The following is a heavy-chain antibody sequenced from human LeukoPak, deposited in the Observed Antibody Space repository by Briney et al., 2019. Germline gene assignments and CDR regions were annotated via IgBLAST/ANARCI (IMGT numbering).Heavy chain of an antibody. V-gene: IGHV1-46*01. D-gene: IGHD3-10*01. CDR2: INPSGGST. CDR3: ARAVGSGSYSDDY. Sequence: VASVNVSCKAAGYSFTSYYMQWLRQPPRQGLEGMGIINPSGGSTSYAQKFQGRVTMTRHTSTSTVYMELSSLRSEDTAVYYCARAVGSGSYSDDYWGQGTLVTVSS. CDR1: GYSFTSYY. J-gene: IGHJ4*02.